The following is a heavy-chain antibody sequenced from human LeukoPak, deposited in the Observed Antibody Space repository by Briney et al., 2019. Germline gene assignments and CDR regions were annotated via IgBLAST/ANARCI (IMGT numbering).Heavy chain of an antibody. CDR2: INAGNGNT. CDR1: GYTFTSYA. CDR3: ARDRGTTVVTPSGFDI. Sequence: ASVKVSCKASGYTFTSYAMHWVRQAPGQRLEWMGWINAGNGNTKYSQKFQGRVTITRDTSISTAYMELSRLRSDDTAVYYCARDRGTTVVTPSGFDIWGQGTMVTVSS. J-gene: IGHJ3*02. V-gene: IGHV1-3*01. D-gene: IGHD4-23*01.